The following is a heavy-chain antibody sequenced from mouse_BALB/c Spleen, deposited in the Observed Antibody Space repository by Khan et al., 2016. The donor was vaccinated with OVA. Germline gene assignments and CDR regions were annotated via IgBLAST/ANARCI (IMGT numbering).Heavy chain of an antibody. CDR1: GYTFTSNT. J-gene: IGHJ2*01. CDR2: INPRSGYT. D-gene: IGHD1-1*01. Sequence: QIQLVQSGAELARPGAPVRMSCKASGYTFTSNTMHWVKKRPGQGLEWIGYINPRSGYTNFNQNFKDKATLTADKSSSTAYMQLSSLTSEDSAVYYCARRGLRWDFDYWGQGTTLTVSS. V-gene: IGHV1-4*01. CDR3: ARRGLRWDFDY.